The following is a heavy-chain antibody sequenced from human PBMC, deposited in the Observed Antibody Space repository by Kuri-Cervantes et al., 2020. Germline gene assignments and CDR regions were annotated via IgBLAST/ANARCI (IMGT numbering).Heavy chain of an antibody. D-gene: IGHD6-13*01. J-gene: IGHJ3*01. V-gene: IGHV3-74*03. CDR1: GFTFSDYY. CDR2: IKRDGSST. Sequence: GESLKISCAASGFTFSDYYMHWVRQAPGKGLVWVSRIKRDGSSTAYAASVRGRFTISRDNSKSTLYLQMNSLRAEDTALYYCAKELAAGGSGAFDVWGQGTLVTVSS. CDR3: AKELAAGGSGAFDV.